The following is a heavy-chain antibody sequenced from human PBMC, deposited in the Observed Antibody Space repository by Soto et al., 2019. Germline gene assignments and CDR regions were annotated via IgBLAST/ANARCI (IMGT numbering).Heavy chain of an antibody. Sequence: ASVKVSCKASGYTFTSYDINWVRQATGQGLEWMGWMNPNSGNTGYAQKFQGRVTMTRNTSTSTAYMELSSLRSEGTAVYYCARGAAAVSYYYYDMDVWGQGTTVTVSS. CDR1: GYTFTSYD. J-gene: IGHJ6*02. CDR2: MNPNSGNT. CDR3: ARGAAAVSYYYYDMDV. V-gene: IGHV1-8*01. D-gene: IGHD6-13*01.